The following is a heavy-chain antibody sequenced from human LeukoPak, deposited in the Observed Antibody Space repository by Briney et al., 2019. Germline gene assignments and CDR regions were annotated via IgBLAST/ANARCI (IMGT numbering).Heavy chain of an antibody. CDR2: IRYDGSNK. J-gene: IGHJ3*02. Sequence: GGSLRLSCAASGFTFSSYGMHWVRQAPGKGLEWVAFIRYDGSNKYYADSVKGRFTISRDNSKNTLYLQMNSLRAEDTAVYYCASSIVVVHRDAFDIWGQGTMVTASS. D-gene: IGHD2-2*01. CDR1: GFTFSSYG. V-gene: IGHV3-30*02. CDR3: ASSIVVVHRDAFDI.